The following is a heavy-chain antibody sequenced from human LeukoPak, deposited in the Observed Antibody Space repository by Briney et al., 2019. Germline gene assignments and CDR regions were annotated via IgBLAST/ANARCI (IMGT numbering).Heavy chain of an antibody. J-gene: IGHJ4*02. CDR3: ARQGYCSSTSCLQYYFDY. V-gene: IGHV4-61*02. D-gene: IGHD2-2*01. Sequence: PSETLSLTCPVSGGSLSSGSYYWSWIRPPAGRGLEGIGRIYTSGSTNYNPSLKSRVTISVDTSKNQFSLKLSSVTAADTAVYYCARQGYCSSTSCLQYYFDYWGQGTLVTVSS. CDR2: IYTSGST. CDR1: GGSLSSGSYY.